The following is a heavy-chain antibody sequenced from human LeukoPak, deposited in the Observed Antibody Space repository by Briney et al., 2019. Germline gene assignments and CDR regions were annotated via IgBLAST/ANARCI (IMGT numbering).Heavy chain of an antibody. CDR1: GGSFSGYY. CDR3: ARAGYSGSDFSV. V-gene: IGHV4-34*01. D-gene: IGHD5-12*01. CDR2: INHSGGT. Sequence: SETLSLTCAVYGGSFSGYYWSWIRQPPGKGLEWIGEINHSGGTNYNPSLKSRVTISVDTSKNQFSLKLSSVTATDTAVYYCARAGYSGSDFSVWGKGSTVTVSS. J-gene: IGHJ6*04.